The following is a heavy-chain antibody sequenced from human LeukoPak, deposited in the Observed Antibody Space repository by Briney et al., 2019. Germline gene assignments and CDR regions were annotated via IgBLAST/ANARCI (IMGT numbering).Heavy chain of an antibody. CDR3: ARMRRGVFGELTSIDY. CDR1: GYPFNNYD. D-gene: IGHD3-10*01. V-gene: IGHV1-8*01. Sequence: GASVKVSCKASGYPFNNYDINWVRQATGQGLEWMGWMNPHSGKTGYAQNFQGRVTMTRDTSISTAYMELSSLRSEDTAVYYCARMRRGVFGELTSIDYWGQGTLVTVSS. CDR2: MNPHSGKT. J-gene: IGHJ4*02.